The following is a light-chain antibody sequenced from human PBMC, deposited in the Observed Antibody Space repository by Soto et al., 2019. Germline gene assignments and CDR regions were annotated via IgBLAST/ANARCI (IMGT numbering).Light chain of an antibody. CDR3: CSYTSSSPYV. J-gene: IGLJ1*01. V-gene: IGLV2-14*02. CDR1: SSDVGNYNL. Sequence: QSVLTQPASVSGSPGQSITISCTGTSSDVGNYNLVSWYQHHPGKAPKLMIYEGSKRPSGVSNRFSGSKSGNTASLTISGLQAEDEADYYCCSYTSSSPYVFGTGTKLTVL. CDR2: EGS.